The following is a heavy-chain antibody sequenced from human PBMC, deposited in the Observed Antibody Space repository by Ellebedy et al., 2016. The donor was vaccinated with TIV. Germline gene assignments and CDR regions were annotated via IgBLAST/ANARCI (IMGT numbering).Heavy chain of an antibody. Sequence: PGGSLRLSCSASGFTYNQYGMHWVRQAPGKGLDWVTVISYDGSNKYYADSVKGRFTISRDNSKNTLYLQMNSLRSDDTAVYYCARDRYIKRIAWFDPWGQGTLVTVSS. CDR1: GFTYNQYG. CDR2: ISYDGSNK. J-gene: IGHJ5*02. V-gene: IGHV3-30*19. D-gene: IGHD2-2*02. CDR3: ARDRYIKRIAWFDP.